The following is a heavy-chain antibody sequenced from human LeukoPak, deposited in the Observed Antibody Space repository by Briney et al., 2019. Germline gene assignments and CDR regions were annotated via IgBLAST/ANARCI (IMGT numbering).Heavy chain of an antibody. CDR2: VYYSGTT. CDR1: GGSISLSYYY. D-gene: IGHD2-15*01. CDR3: ARDHCSGGSCHLDY. V-gene: IGHV4-39*07. Sequence: PSETLSLTCSVSGGSISLSYYYWGWIRQPPGKALEWIGSVYYSGTTSYNPSLKSRVTISVDMSKNHFSLRLSSVTAADTAVYYCARDHCSGGSCHLDYWGQGTLVTVSS. J-gene: IGHJ4*02.